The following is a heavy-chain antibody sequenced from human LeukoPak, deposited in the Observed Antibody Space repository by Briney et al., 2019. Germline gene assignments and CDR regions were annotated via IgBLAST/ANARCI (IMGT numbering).Heavy chain of an antibody. J-gene: IGHJ4*02. V-gene: IGHV4-39*01. Sequence: SETLSLTCTVSGGSISSSSYYWGWIRQPPGKGLEWIGSIYYSGSTYYNPSLKSRVTISVDTSKNQFSLKLSSVTAADTAVYYCARQRPRSLVDYWGQGTLVTVSS. CDR3: ARQRPRSLVDY. D-gene: IGHD6-25*01. CDR1: GGSISSSSYY. CDR2: IYYSGST.